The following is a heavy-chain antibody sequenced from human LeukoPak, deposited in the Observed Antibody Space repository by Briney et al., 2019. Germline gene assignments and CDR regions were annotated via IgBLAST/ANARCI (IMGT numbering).Heavy chain of an antibody. J-gene: IGHJ4*02. CDR2: IKQDGGEK. D-gene: IGHD3-22*01. CDR1: GFTFSRYW. V-gene: IGHV3-7*05. Sequence: GGSLRLSCVASGFTFSRYWMAWVRQAPGKGLEWVANIKQDGGEKHYVDSVQGRFTISRDNAKNSLYLQMNSLRAEDTAVYYCARDVGYDSSGSYPYYFDYWGQGTLVTVSS. CDR3: ARDVGYDSSGSYPYYFDY.